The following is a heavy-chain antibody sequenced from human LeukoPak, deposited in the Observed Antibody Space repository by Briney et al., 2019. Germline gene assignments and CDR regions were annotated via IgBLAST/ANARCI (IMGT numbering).Heavy chain of an antibody. Sequence: PSETLSLTCTVSGGSISSSSYYWGWIRQPPGKGLEWIGSIYYSGSTYYNPSLKGRVTISVDTSKNQFSLKLSSVTAADTAVYYCARAIVVVPAAIFLFDYWGQGTLVTVSS. CDR2: IYYSGST. CDR3: ARAIVVVPAAIFLFDY. V-gene: IGHV4-39*01. CDR1: GGSISSSSYY. J-gene: IGHJ4*02. D-gene: IGHD2-2*01.